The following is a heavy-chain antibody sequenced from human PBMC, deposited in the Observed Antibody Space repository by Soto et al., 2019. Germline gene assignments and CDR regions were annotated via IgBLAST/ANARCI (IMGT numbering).Heavy chain of an antibody. CDR3: ARSSGGNFGIIIEGTNWFAP. D-gene: IGHD1-26*01. CDR2: INPHGGST. CDR1: RDTFTSYY. J-gene: IGHJ5*02. V-gene: IGHV1-46*01. Sequence: QLVQSGGEVKQPGASVKVSCKAPRDTFTSYYINWVRQAPGQGLEWMGVINPHGGSTAYAEKFKGRVTLTRDKSASTFYMEVSSLTSEDTAMYYCARSSGGNFGIIIEGTNWFAPWGQGTLVTVSS.